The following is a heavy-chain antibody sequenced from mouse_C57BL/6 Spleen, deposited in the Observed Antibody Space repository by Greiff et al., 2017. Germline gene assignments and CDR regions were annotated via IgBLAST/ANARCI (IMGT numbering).Heavy chain of an antibody. CDR3: ARRSYGDYAMDY. Sequence: QVQLQQPGAELVMPGASVKLSCKASGYTFTSYWMHWVKQRPGQGLEWIGEIDPSDSYTNYNQKFKGKSTLTVDKSSSTAYMQLSSLTSEDSAVYYCARRSYGDYAMDYWGQGTSVTVSS. D-gene: IGHD1-1*01. CDR2: IDPSDSYT. CDR1: GYTFTSYW. J-gene: IGHJ4*01. V-gene: IGHV1-69*01.